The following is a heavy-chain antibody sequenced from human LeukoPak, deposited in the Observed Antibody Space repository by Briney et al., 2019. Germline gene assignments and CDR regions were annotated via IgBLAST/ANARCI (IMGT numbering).Heavy chain of an antibody. CDR3: ARFKYYYDSSGYNWFDP. V-gene: IGHV4-34*01. D-gene: IGHD3-22*01. Sequence: SETLSLTCKVYGGSFSYYYWSWIRQPPGKGLEWIGEINQSGTTNYNPSLKSRVTISVETSKNQFSLKLSSVTAADTAVYYCARFKYYYDSSGYNWFDPWGQGTLVTVSS. J-gene: IGHJ5*02. CDR1: GGSFSYYY. CDR2: INQSGTT.